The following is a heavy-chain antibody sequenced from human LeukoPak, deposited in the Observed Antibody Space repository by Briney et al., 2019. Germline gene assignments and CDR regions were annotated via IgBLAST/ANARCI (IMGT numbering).Heavy chain of an antibody. Sequence: SETLSLTCGVSGGSISSTNWWTWVRQPPGEGLEWIGEVHLSGSTNYNPSLKSRVTISVDTSKNQFSLKLSSVTAADTAVYYCARGLFRPPTFYFDLWGRGTLVTVSS. CDR1: GGSISSTNW. D-gene: IGHD2-21*01. V-gene: IGHV4-4*02. CDR3: ARGLFRPPTFYFDL. CDR2: VHLSGST. J-gene: IGHJ2*01.